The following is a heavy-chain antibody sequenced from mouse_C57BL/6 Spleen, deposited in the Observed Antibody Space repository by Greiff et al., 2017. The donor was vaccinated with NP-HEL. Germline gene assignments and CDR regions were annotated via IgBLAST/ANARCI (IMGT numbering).Heavy chain of an antibody. V-gene: IGHV1-82*01. J-gene: IGHJ2*01. CDR1: GYAFSSSW. CDR2: IYPGDGDT. D-gene: IGHD2-4*01. Sequence: QVQLQQSGPELVKPGASVKISCEASGYAFSSSWMNWVKQRPGKGLEWIGRIYPGDGDTNYNGKFKGKATLTADKSSSTAYMQLSSLTSEDSAVYFCARSESYDYDGVYFDYWGQGTTLTVSS. CDR3: ARSESYDYDGVYFDY.